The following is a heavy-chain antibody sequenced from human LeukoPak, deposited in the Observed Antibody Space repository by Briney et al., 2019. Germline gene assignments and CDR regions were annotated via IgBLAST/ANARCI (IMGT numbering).Heavy chain of an antibody. CDR3: ARKGWFGPITRPFDY. D-gene: IGHD3-10*01. V-gene: IGHV4-34*01. J-gene: IGHJ4*02. Sequence: PSETLSLTCAVYGGSFSGYYWSWIRQPPGKGLEWIGEINHSRSTNYNPSLKSRVTISVDTSKTQFSLKLSSVTAADTAVYYCARKGWFGPITRPFDYWGQGTLVTVSS. CDR2: INHSRST. CDR1: GGSFSGYY.